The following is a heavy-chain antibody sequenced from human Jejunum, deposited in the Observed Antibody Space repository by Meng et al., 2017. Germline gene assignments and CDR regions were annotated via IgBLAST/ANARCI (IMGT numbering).Heavy chain of an antibody. CDR1: GDSVSSDNYY. J-gene: IGHJ4*02. D-gene: IGHD1-26*01. V-gene: IGHV4-61*03. CDR3: ARTPLYSGSYYFDP. Sequence: QGQLQEAGQGLVRPSETLSLTCTVSGDSVSSDNYYWSWIRQPPGKGLEWIGYVYYSGHTDCNPSLKSRLSISIDTSKNHFSLKLSSVTAADTAVYYCARTPLYSGSYYFDPWGQGALVTVSS. CDR2: VYYSGHT.